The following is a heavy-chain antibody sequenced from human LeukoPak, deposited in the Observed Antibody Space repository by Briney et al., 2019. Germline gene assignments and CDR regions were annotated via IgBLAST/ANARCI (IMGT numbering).Heavy chain of an antibody. D-gene: IGHD5-18*01. Sequence: KPSETLSLTCTVSGCSISSGYYWGWIRQPPGKGLEWIGEINHSGSTNYNPSLKSRVTISVDTSKNQFSLKLSSVTAADTAVYYCAGGYTNFDYWGQGTLVTVSS. V-gene: IGHV4-38-2*02. J-gene: IGHJ4*02. CDR3: AGGYTNFDY. CDR2: INHSGST. CDR1: GCSISSGYY.